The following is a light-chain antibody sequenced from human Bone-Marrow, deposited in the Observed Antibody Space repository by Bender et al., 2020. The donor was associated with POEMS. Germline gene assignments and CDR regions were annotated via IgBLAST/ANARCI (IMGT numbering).Light chain of an antibody. V-gene: IGLV2-14*01. CDR1: SSDIGFYNY. CDR3: SSYTSSTTLV. J-gene: IGLJ2*01. Sequence: QSALTQPPSASGSLGQSVTISCTGTSSDIGFYNYVSWYQQHPGKAPKLMIYDVTNRPSGVSNRFSGSKSGNTASLTISGLQAEDEADYYCSSYTSSTTLVFGGGTKLTVL. CDR2: DVT.